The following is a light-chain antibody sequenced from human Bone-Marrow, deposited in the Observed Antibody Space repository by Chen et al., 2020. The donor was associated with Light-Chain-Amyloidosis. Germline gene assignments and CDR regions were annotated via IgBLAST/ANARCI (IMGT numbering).Light chain of an antibody. CDR2: RDT. CDR1: DLPTKY. Sequence: SYELTQPPSVSVSPRQTDRITCSGDDLPTKYAYWYRQKPGQAPVLVIHRDTERPSGISERFSGSSSGTTATLTISGVQAEDEADYHCQSADSSGTYEVIFGGGTKLTVL. J-gene: IGLJ2*01. CDR3: QSADSSGTYEVI. V-gene: IGLV3-25*03.